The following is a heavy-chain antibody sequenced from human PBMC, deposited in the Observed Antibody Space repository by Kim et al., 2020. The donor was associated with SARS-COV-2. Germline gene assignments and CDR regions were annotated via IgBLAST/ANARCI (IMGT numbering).Heavy chain of an antibody. CDR3: ARRVAAAGFDY. Sequence: SPAFQGQSTISADKSISTAYLQWSSLRASDTAMYYCARRVAAAGFDYWGQGTLVTVSS. J-gene: IGHJ4*02. D-gene: IGHD6-13*01. V-gene: IGHV5-51*01.